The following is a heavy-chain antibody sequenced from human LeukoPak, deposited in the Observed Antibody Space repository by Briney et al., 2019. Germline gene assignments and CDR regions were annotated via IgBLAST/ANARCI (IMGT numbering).Heavy chain of an antibody. CDR3: ARDNSGSYEP. CDR1: GGTFSSYA. V-gene: IGHV1-69*05. J-gene: IGHJ5*02. Sequence: ASVKVSSKASGGTFSSYAISWVRQAPGQGLEWMGGIIPIFGTANYAQKFQSRVTITTDESTSTAYMELSSLRSEDTAVYYCARDNSGSYEPWGQGTLVTVSS. D-gene: IGHD1-26*01. CDR2: IIPIFGTA.